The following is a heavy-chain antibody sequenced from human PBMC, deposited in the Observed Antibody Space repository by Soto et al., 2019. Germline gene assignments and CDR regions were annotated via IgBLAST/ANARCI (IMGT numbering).Heavy chain of an antibody. Sequence: QVQLVQSGADVKKPGASVKVSCKASGYTFTSYGISWVRQAPGQVLECVGWISPYNGDTNYDKKLQGRVTMTTDTFTSPAYMKLRGLISDGTAVYYCARATQLSNRGVRGLFDPWGQGTLVTVSS. CDR2: ISPYNGDT. D-gene: IGHD2-2*01. J-gene: IGHJ5*02. V-gene: IGHV1-18*01. CDR1: GYTFTSYG. CDR3: ARATQLSNRGVRGLFDP.